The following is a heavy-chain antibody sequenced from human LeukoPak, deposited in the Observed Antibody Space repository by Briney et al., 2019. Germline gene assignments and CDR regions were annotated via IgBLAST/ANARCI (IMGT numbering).Heavy chain of an antibody. CDR3: ARDRSSSGRGIAVAGY. CDR2: ISSSSSYI. Sequence: GGSLRLSCAASGFTFSSYSMNWVRQAPGKGLEWVSSISSSSSYIYYADSVKGRFTISRDNAKNSLYLQMNSLRAEDTAVYYCARDRSSSGRGIAVAGYWGQGTLVTVSS. D-gene: IGHD6-19*01. CDR1: GFTFSSYS. J-gene: IGHJ4*02. V-gene: IGHV3-21*01.